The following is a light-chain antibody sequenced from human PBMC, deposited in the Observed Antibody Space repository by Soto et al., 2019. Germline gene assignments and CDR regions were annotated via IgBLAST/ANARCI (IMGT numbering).Light chain of an antibody. J-gene: IGLJ2*01. CDR2: EVS. CDR3: ISYAGSNIVI. Sequence: QSPLTQPPSASGSPGQSVTISCTGTSSDVGGSNYVSWYQQHPGKAPKLMIYEVSRRPSGVPDRFSGSKSGNTASLTVSGLQAEDEADYYCISYAGSNIVIFGGGTKLTVL. V-gene: IGLV2-8*01. CDR1: SSDVGGSNY.